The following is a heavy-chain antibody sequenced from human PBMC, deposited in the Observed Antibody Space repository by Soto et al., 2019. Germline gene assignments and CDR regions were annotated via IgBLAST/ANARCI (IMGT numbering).Heavy chain of an antibody. D-gene: IGHD3-10*01. CDR3: ARRYGSGRYDWFDS. Sequence: EVQLLESGGGLVQRGGSLRLSCSASGFTFGTYAMNWVRQAPGKGLEWVSGISGSGSRKYYADSVKGRFTISRDNSENTVDLQMNSLRADDTALYYCARRYGSGRYDWFDSWGLGALVTVSS. CDR1: GFTFGTYA. CDR2: ISGSGSRK. J-gene: IGHJ5*01. V-gene: IGHV3-23*01.